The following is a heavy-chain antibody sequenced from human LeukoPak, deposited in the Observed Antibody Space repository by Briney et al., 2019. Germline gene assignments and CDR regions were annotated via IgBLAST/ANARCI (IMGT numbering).Heavy chain of an antibody. D-gene: IGHD3-22*01. CDR3: AKDRYDSSGYYPGYYFDY. J-gene: IGHJ4*02. V-gene: IGHV3-23*01. Sequence: GGSLRLSCAASGFTFSSYWMSWVRQAPGKGLEWVSAISGSGGSTYYADSVKGRFTISRDNSKNTLYLQMNSLRAEDTAVYYCAKDRYDSSGYYPGYYFDYWGQGTLVTVSS. CDR1: GFTFSSYW. CDR2: ISGSGGST.